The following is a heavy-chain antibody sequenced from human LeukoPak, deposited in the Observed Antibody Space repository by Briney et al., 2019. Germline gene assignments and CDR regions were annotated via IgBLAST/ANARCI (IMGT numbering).Heavy chain of an antibody. V-gene: IGHV3-7*04. Sequence: GGSLRLSCAASGFVFSSNWMTWVRLAPGKGLEWVANIKQDGSEKYYVDSVKGRFTISRDNAKNSLYLQMNSLKAEDTAVYYCARGLRWVDYWGQGTLVTVSS. J-gene: IGHJ4*02. D-gene: IGHD4-23*01. CDR1: GFVFSSNW. CDR3: ARGLRWVDY. CDR2: IKQDGSEK.